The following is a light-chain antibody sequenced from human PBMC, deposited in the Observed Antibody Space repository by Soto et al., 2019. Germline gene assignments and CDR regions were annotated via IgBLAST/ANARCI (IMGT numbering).Light chain of an antibody. Sequence: DIQMTQSPSTLSASVGYRVTITCRASQSVRSWLAWYQQEPGRAPKFLIYDASSLESGVPSRFSGSGSGTEFTLTISNLQPDDFATYYCQQYDNYPLTFGGGTKVDI. V-gene: IGKV1-5*01. CDR3: QQYDNYPLT. CDR2: DAS. CDR1: QSVRSW. J-gene: IGKJ4*01.